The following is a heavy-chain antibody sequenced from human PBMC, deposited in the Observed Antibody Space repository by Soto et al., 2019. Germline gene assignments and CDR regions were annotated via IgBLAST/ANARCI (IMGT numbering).Heavy chain of an antibody. D-gene: IGHD3-9*01. CDR2: ISGSGGGT. CDR3: ARIPHCYYALTGPGY. CDR1: GFTFGNYA. Sequence: GGSLRLSCTASGFTFGNYALTWVRQAPGKGLECVSRISGSGGGTYYADSVKGRFTISKENSKNTLHLHLNSLRVEDTTKYYWARIPHCYYALTGPGYWGQGALVTVSS. V-gene: IGHV3-23*01. J-gene: IGHJ4*02.